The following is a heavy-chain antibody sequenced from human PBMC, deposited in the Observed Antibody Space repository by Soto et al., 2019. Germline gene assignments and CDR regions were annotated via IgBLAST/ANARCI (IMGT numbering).Heavy chain of an antibody. CDR2: ISAYNGNT. CDR3: ARDAEAAAGTEYNWFDP. D-gene: IGHD6-13*01. CDR1: GYTFTSYG. J-gene: IGHJ5*02. Sequence: ASVKVSCNASGYTFTSYGISWVPQAPGQGLEWMGWISAYNGNTNYAQKLQGRVTMTTDTSTSTAYMELRSLRSDDTAVYYCARDAEAAAGTEYNWFDPWGQGTLVTVSS. V-gene: IGHV1-18*01.